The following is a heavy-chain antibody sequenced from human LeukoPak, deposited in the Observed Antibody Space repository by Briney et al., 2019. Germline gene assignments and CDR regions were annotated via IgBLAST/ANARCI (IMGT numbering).Heavy chain of an antibody. V-gene: IGHV4-31*03. CDR1: GGSISSGGYY. Sequence: NPSETLSLTCTVSGGSISSGGYYWSWIRQHPGKGLEWIGYIYYSGSTYYNPSLKSRVTISVDTSKNQFSLKLSSVTAADTAVYYCASLSWFGEKAFDIWGQGTMVTVSS. D-gene: IGHD3-10*01. CDR2: IYYSGST. CDR3: ASLSWFGEKAFDI. J-gene: IGHJ3*02.